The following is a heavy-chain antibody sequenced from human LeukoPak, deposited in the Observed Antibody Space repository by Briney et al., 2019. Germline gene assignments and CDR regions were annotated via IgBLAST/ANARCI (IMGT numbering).Heavy chain of an antibody. D-gene: IGHD2-2*02. CDR3: AKGTPYCSSSCYTGRGDD. V-gene: IGHV3-23*01. Sequence: GGSLRLSCAASGFTFSSYAMSWVRQAPGKGLEWVSAIGGSGGSTYYADSVKGRFTISRDNSKNTLYLQMNSLRAEDTAVYYCAKGTPYCSSSCYTGRGDDWGQGTLVTVSS. CDR1: GFTFSSYA. J-gene: IGHJ4*02. CDR2: IGGSGGST.